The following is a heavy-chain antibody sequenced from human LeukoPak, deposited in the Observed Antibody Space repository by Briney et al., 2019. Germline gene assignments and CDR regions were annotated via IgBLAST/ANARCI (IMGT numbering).Heavy chain of an antibody. J-gene: IGHJ6*03. CDR3: ARVRRGSSGWRRRNPDYYYYMDV. D-gene: IGHD6-19*01. CDR1: GDTFTSYD. CDR2: MNPNSGNT. V-gene: IGHV1-8*01. Sequence: ASVKISCNASGDTFTSYDINGLRQATGQGLEWMGWMNPNSGNTGYAQKFQGRVTMTRNTSISTAYMELSSLRSEDTAVYYCARVRRGSSGWRRRNPDYYYYMDVWGKGTTVTVSS.